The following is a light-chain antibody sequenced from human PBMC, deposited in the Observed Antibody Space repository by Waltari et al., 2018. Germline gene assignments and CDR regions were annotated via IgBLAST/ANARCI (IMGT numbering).Light chain of an antibody. J-gene: IGKJ2*01. Sequence: IQMTQSPSSLSASVGDRVTITCRASQSISSSLNWYQQIPGKAPKLLIYVASTLQSGVPSRVSGSGSGKDFSPTLTSLQPEDFATYYCQQSYTTAYTFGQGTKLEIK. CDR2: VAS. V-gene: IGKV1-39*01. CDR1: QSISSS. CDR3: QQSYTTAYT.